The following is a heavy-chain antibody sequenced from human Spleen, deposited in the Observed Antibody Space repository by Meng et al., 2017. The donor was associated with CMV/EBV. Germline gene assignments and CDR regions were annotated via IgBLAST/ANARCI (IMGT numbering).Heavy chain of an antibody. J-gene: IGHJ4*02. D-gene: IGHD3-22*01. CDR2: ISGSGGST. V-gene: IGHV3-23*01. CDR1: GFTFSSYA. CDR3: AKDQGPYYHDSSGYFDY. Sequence: GESLKISCAASGFTFSSYAMSWVRQAPGKGLEWVSAISGSGGSTYYADSVKGRFTISRDNSKNTLYLQMNSLRAEDTAVYYCAKDQGPYYHDSSGYFDYWGQGALVTVSS.